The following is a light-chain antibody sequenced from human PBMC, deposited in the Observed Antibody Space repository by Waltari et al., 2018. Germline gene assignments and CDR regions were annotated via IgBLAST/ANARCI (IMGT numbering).Light chain of an antibody. CDR1: SRYVGGSNY. CDR2: DVS. CDR3: SSYTSSSTLVV. J-gene: IGLJ2*01. Sequence: QSALPQPASVSGSPGQSITISCTGTSRYVGGSNYVPWYQQHPGKAPKLLIYDVSHRPAGVSNRFAGSKSGNTASLTISGLQAEDEADYYCSSYTSSSTLVVFGGGTKLTVL. V-gene: IGLV2-14*03.